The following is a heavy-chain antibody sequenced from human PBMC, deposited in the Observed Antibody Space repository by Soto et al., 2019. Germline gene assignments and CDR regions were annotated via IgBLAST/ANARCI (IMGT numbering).Heavy chain of an antibody. Sequence: GASVKVSCKASGYTFTSYGISWVRQAPGQGLEWMGWISAYNGNTNYAQKLQGRVTMTTDTSTSTAYMELRSLRSDDTAVYYFATDSYSSSLEGGYGMDVWGQGTTVTVSS. CDR1: GYTFTSYG. J-gene: IGHJ6*02. D-gene: IGHD6-6*01. CDR3: ATDSYSSSLEGGYGMDV. V-gene: IGHV1-18*04. CDR2: ISAYNGNT.